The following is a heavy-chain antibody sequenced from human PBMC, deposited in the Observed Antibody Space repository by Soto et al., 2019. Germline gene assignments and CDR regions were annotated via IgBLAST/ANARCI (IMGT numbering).Heavy chain of an antibody. D-gene: IGHD2-15*01. V-gene: IGHV1-69*12. J-gene: IGHJ1*01. CDR1: GGTFSSYA. CDR2: IIPIFGTA. CDR3: ARVDDIVRSVAAYHDPEYLQH. Sequence: QVQLVQSGAEVKKPGSSVKVSCKASGGTFSSYAISWVRQAPGQGLEWMGGIIPIFGTANYAQKLQGRVTITADQSTSTADIELSSLTSEDTAVYYCARVDDIVRSVAAYHDPEYLQHWGQGTLVTVSS.